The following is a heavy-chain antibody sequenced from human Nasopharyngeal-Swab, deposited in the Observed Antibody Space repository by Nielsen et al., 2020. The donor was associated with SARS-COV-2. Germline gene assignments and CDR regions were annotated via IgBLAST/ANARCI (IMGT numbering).Heavy chain of an antibody. V-gene: IGHV1-69*01. D-gene: IGHD6-13*01. Sequence: WVRQAPGQGLEWMGGIIPIFGTANYAQKFKGRVTITADESTSTAYMELSSLRSEDTAVYYCARDRGGAAADPLVFYWGQGTLVTVSS. J-gene: IGHJ4*02. CDR3: ARDRGGAAADPLVFY. CDR2: IIPIFGTA.